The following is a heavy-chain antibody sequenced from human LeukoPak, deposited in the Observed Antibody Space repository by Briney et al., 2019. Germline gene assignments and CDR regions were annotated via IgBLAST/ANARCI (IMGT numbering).Heavy chain of an antibody. J-gene: IGHJ5*02. D-gene: IGHD5-18*01. CDR1: GFTFSSYW. CDR3: ARETGYSYGYAWFDP. V-gene: IGHV3-74*01. Sequence: GGSLRLSCAASGFTFSSYWMHWVRQAPGKGLVWVSRINSDGSSTSYADSVKGRFTISRDNAKNTLYLQMNSLRAEDTAVYYCARETGYSYGYAWFDPWGQGTLVTVSP. CDR2: INSDGSST.